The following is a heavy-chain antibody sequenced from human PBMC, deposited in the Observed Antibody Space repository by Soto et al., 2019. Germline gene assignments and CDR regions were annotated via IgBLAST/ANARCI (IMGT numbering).Heavy chain of an antibody. V-gene: IGHV1-69*01. CDR2: IIPIFGTA. Sequence: QEQLVQSGAEVKKPGSSVKVSCKAPGGTFSSYAISWVRQAPGQGLEWMGGIIPIFGTAKYAQKFQGRVTITADESTSTGYMELSSLRSEDTAVYYCARSQGGSSSLDIYFYYYYGMDVWVQGTTVTVSS. CDR3: ARSQGGSSSLDIYFYYYYGMDV. CDR1: GGTFSSYA. D-gene: IGHD2-15*01. J-gene: IGHJ6*02.